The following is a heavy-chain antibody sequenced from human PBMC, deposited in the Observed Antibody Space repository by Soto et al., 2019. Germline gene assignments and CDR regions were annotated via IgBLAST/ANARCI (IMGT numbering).Heavy chain of an antibody. CDR1: GYTFTSYG. Sequence: ASVKVSCKASGYTFTSYGISWVRQAPGQGLEWMGWISAYNGNTNYAQKLQGRVTMTTDTSTSTAYMELRSLRSDDTAVYYCAIHYYYDSSGYYPSYGMDVWGQGTTVTVS. CDR3: AIHYYYDSSGYYPSYGMDV. CDR2: ISAYNGNT. J-gene: IGHJ6*02. D-gene: IGHD3-22*01. V-gene: IGHV1-18*01.